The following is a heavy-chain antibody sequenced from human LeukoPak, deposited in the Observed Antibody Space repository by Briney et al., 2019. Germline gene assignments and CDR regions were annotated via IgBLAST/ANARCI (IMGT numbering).Heavy chain of an antibody. CDR2: ISAYNGNT. Sequence: ASVKVSCKASGYTFTSYGISWVRQAPGQGLEWMGWISAYNGNTNYAQKLQGRVTMTTDTSTSTAYMELRSLRSDDTAVYYCARVKGGGYYYYYMDVWGKGTTVTVSS. V-gene: IGHV1-18*01. D-gene: IGHD3-16*01. CDR3: ARVKGGGYYYYYMDV. J-gene: IGHJ6*03. CDR1: GYTFTSYG.